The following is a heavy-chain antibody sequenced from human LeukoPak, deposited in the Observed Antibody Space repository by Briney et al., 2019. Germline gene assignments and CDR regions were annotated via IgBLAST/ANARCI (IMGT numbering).Heavy chain of an antibody. V-gene: IGHV4-59*01. CDR2: IFYSGAT. J-gene: IGHJ4*02. CDR3: ARGGWNKFDY. D-gene: IGHD3-22*01. Sequence: SETLSLTCTASGGSISSYYWSWIRQPPGKGLEWIGFIFYSGATNYNPSLKSRVTISVNTSKNQFSLKLSSVTAADTAVYYCARGGWNKFDYWGQGTLVTVSS. CDR1: GGSISSYY.